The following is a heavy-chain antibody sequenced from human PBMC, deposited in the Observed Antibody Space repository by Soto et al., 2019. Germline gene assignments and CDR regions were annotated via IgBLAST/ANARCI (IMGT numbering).Heavy chain of an antibody. CDR2: IYHSGST. CDR3: ARDRRLIFGVVDYFDY. J-gene: IGHJ4*02. CDR1: GGSISSSNW. V-gene: IGHV4-4*02. Sequence: SETLSLTCAVAGGSISSSNWWSWVRQPPGKGLEWIGEIYHSGSTNYNPSLKSRVTISVDKSKNQFSLKLSSVTAADTAVYYCARDRRLIFGVVDYFDYWGQGTLVTVSS. D-gene: IGHD3-3*01.